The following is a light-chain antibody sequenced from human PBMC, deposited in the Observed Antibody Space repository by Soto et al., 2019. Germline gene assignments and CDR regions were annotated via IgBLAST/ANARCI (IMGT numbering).Light chain of an antibody. J-gene: IGLJ2*01. CDR1: SSNIGAGYD. CDR2: GNS. V-gene: IGLV1-40*01. CDR3: QSYDSSLSGWV. Sequence: QSVLTQPPSVPGAPGQRVTISCTGSSSNIGAGYDVHWYQQLPRTAPKLLIYGNSNRPSGVPDRFSGSKSGTSASLAITGLQAEDEADYYCQSYDSSLSGWVFGGGTKLTVL.